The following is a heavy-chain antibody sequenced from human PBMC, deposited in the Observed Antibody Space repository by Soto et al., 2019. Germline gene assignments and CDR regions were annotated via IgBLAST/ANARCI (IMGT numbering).Heavy chain of an antibody. J-gene: IGHJ4*02. CDR1: GESISVTLYS. D-gene: IGHD6-13*01. V-gene: IGHV4-39*02. CDR2: IYYSGST. Sequence: SEPLSLTYILSGESISVTLYSRLWLRNPPGKGLEWIGSIYYSGSTYYNPSLKSRVTISVDTSKNHFSLKLTSVTAADTAVYYCARPGGSGWFYFDSWSQGSQVTVS. CDR3: ARPGGSGWFYFDS.